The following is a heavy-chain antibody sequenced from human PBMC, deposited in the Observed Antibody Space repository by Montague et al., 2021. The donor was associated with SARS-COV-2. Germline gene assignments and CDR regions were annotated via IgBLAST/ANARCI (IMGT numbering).Heavy chain of an antibody. CDR1: GDSISSSAYY. CDR3: ARGGRAYCSGGSCYFVFDY. D-gene: IGHD2-15*01. Sequence: TLSLTCTVSGDSISSSAYYWSWIRQHPGKGLEWIGYIYYTGSSYYXPTLRSRLTISVDTSKNQFSLKLNSVTAAETAVYYCARGGRAYCSGGSCYFVFDYWGQGTLVTVSP. J-gene: IGHJ4*02. CDR2: IYYTGSS. V-gene: IGHV4-31*03.